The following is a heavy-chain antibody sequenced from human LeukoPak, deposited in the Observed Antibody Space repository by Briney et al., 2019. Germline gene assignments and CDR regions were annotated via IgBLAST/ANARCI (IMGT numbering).Heavy chain of an antibody. V-gene: IGHV4-34*01. D-gene: IGHD6-13*01. CDR3: ARTDSSSPFDP. CDR1: GGSFSGYY. Sequence: SETLSLTCAVYGGSFSGYYWSWIRQPPGKGLEWIGEINHSGSTNYNPSLKSRVTISVDTSKNQFSLKLSSVTAADTAVYYCARTDSSSPFDPWGQGTLVTVSS. CDR2: INHSGST. J-gene: IGHJ5*02.